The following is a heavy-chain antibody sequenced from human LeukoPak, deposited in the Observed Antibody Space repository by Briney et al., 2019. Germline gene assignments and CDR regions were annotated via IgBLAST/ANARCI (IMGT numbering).Heavy chain of an antibody. CDR1: GDSFSGFY. Sequence: SETLSLTCGVYGDSFSGFYWRWVRQAPGKGLEWIGEISYSGTPRYNPSLNSRITITLDTSKKQISLNLSPVTAADTAVYYCVRGNVKHYHSVADEYYYYMDVWGKGTAVIVTS. CDR2: ISYSGTP. V-gene: IGHV4-34*01. D-gene: IGHD2/OR15-2a*01. J-gene: IGHJ6*03. CDR3: VRGNVKHYHSVADEYYYYMDV.